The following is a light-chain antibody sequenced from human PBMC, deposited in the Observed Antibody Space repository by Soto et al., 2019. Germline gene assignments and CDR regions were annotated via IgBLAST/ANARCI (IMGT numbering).Light chain of an antibody. CDR3: QQYNNWPPIT. CDR1: QSVSSN. V-gene: IGKV3-15*01. Sequence: PGARATLSCRASQSVSSNLAWYQQKPGQAPRLLIYGASTRATGIPARFSGSGSGTEFTLTISSLQSEDFAVYYCQQYNNWPPITFGPGTKVDIK. J-gene: IGKJ3*01. CDR2: GAS.